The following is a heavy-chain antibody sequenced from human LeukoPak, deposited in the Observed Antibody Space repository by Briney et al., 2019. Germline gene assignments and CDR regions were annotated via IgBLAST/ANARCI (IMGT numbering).Heavy chain of an antibody. J-gene: IGHJ5*02. CDR1: GYTFTGYY. CDR2: INPNSGGT. V-gene: IGHV1-2*02. Sequence: ASVKVSCKASGYTFTGYYMHWVRQAPGQGLEWMGWINPNSGGTNYAQKFQGRVTMTRDTSISTAYMELSRLRSDDTAVYYCARDQAIVVVVSGGPNRFDPWGQGTLVTVSS. D-gene: IGHD2-2*01. CDR3: ARDQAIVVVVSGGPNRFDP.